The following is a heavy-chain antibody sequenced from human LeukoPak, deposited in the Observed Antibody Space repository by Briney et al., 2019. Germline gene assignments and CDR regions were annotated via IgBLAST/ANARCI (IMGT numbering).Heavy chain of an antibody. Sequence: GGPLRLSCGASGFTFSNGWVSWLRQAPGKGLEWVGRIKSKTDGGTTDYAAPVKGRFTISRDDSKNTLYLQMNSLKTEDTAVYYCTTASGDYEIDYWGQGTLVTVSS. V-gene: IGHV3-15*01. J-gene: IGHJ4*02. CDR2: IKSKTDGGTT. D-gene: IGHD4-17*01. CDR3: TTASGDYEIDY. CDR1: GFTFSNGW.